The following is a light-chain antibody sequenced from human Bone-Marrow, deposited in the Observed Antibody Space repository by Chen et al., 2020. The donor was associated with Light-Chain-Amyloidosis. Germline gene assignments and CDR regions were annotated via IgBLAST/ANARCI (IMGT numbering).Light chain of an antibody. J-gene: IGLJ2*01. V-gene: IGLV3-25*03. CDR2: RDT. CDR1: DLPTKY. Sequence: SYELTHPPSVSVSPGQTARHTCSGDDLPTKYAYWYQQKPGQAPVLVIHRDTERPSGISERFSGSSSGKTATLTISGGQAEDEADYHCQSADSSGTYEVIFGGGTKLTVL. CDR3: QSADSSGTYEVI.